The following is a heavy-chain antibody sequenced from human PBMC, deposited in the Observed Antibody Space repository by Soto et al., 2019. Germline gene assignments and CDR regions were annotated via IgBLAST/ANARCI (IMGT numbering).Heavy chain of an antibody. D-gene: IGHD3-10*01. CDR2: ISYDGSIK. CDR3: ARDVWSRASGPPDS. J-gene: IGHJ4*02. V-gene: IGHV3-30*03. Sequence: GGSLRLSCAASGFTFSSYGMHWVRQAPGKGLEWVAVISYDGSIKYCADSAKGRFTISRDNAKNSLYLQMNSLRAEDTALYYCARDVWSRASGPPDSWGQGSLVTVSS. CDR1: GFTFSSYG.